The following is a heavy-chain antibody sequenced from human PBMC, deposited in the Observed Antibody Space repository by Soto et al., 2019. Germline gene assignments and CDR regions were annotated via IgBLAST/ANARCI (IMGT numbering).Heavy chain of an antibody. CDR2: IYYSGST. D-gene: IGHD2-15*01. CDR3: ARDAGGPYDH. J-gene: IGHJ4*02. V-gene: IGHV4-59*01. CDR1: GAPITINY. Sequence: PSETLSLTCTVSGAPITINYWSWIRQAPGKGLEWIGYIYYSGSTTYNPSLKSRVTMSADTSKDQFSLKLHSVTAADTAVYSCARDAGGPYDHWGPGTLVTVSS.